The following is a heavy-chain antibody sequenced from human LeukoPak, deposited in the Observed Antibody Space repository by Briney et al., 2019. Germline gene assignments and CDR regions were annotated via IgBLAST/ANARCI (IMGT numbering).Heavy chain of an antibody. J-gene: IGHJ1*01. CDR1: GGSISSYY. V-gene: IGHV4-34*01. Sequence: SETLSLTCTVSGGSISSYYWSWIRQPPGKGLEWIGEINHSGSTNYNPSLKSRVTISVDTSKNQFSLKLSSVTAADTAVYYCAVPPYSSSWYKFQHWGQGTLVTVSS. CDR2: INHSGST. D-gene: IGHD6-13*01. CDR3: AVPPYSSSWYKFQH.